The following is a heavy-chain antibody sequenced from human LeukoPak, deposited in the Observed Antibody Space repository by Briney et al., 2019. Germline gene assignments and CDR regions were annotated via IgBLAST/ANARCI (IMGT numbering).Heavy chain of an antibody. CDR1: GLAFSAYK. CDR3: VVGGSPGY. Sequence: GGSLRLSCAASGLAFSAYKMHWVRQAPRKGLVWVSRISTDGYTTDYADFVQGRFTASRGNTKNTWSLEMNSLRAEDTAVYYCVVGGSPGYWGQGTLVTVSS. CDR2: ISTDGYTT. V-gene: IGHV3-74*01. D-gene: IGHD2-15*01. J-gene: IGHJ4*02.